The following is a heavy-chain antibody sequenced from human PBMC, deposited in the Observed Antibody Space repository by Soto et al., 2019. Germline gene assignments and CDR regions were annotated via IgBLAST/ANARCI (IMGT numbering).Heavy chain of an antibody. CDR1: RGTFGSYA. CDR3: ARVSVPGIYGEDV. Sequence: VSCKASRGTFGSYAVSWVRQAPGQGLEWMGGIMPVFGTVNYAQKLQGRVTITADKFTNTAYMELSSLTSQDTAIYYCARVSVPGIYGEDVWGPGTTVTVSS. D-gene: IGHD3-10*01. J-gene: IGHJ6*02. CDR2: IMPVFGTV. V-gene: IGHV1-69*06.